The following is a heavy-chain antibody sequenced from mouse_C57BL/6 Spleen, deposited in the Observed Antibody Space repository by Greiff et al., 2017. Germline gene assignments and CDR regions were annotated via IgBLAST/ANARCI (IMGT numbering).Heavy chain of an antibody. CDR1: GFSFNTYA. J-gene: IGHJ4*01. CDR3: VRHEAQAYAMDY. D-gene: IGHD1-3*01. Sequence: DVKLVESGGGLVQPKGSLKLSCAASGFSFNTYAMNWVRQAPGKGLEWVARIRSKSNNYATYYADSVKDRFTISRDDSESMLYLQMNNLKTEDTAMYYCVRHEAQAYAMDYWGQGTSVTVSS. CDR2: IRSKSNNYAT. V-gene: IGHV10-1*01.